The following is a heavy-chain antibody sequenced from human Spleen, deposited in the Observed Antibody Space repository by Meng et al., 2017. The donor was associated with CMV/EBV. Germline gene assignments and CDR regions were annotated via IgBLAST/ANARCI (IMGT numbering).Heavy chain of an antibody. V-gene: IGHV4-59*01. CDR3: ARGGRYCSSWFDY. D-gene: IGHD6-13*01. J-gene: IGHJ4*02. CDR2: IYYNATS. Sequence: GSLRLSCTVSGVSISNYFWSWIRQPPGKGLEWIGYIYYNATSNYNPSLKNRVAISVDMSKNQFSLSLTSVTAADTDVYSCARGGRYCSSWFDYWGPGTLVTVSS. CDR1: GVSISNYF.